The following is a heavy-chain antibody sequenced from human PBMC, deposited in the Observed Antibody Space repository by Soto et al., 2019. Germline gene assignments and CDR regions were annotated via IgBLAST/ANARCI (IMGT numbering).Heavy chain of an antibody. CDR3: ARGPPKGYYMDV. V-gene: IGHV3-33*01. CDR2: IWYDGSNK. Sequence: QVQLVESGGGVVQPGRSLRLSCAASGFTFSSYGMHWVRQAPGKGLEWVAVIWYDGSNKYYADSVKGRFTISRDNSKNTLCLQMNSLRAEDTAVYYCARGPPKGYYMDVWGKGTTVTVSS. CDR1: GFTFSSYG. J-gene: IGHJ6*03.